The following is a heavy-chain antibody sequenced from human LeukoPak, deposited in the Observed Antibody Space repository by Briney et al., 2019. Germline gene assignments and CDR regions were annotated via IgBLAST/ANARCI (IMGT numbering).Heavy chain of an antibody. Sequence: GASVKVSCKASGYTFTSYDINWVRQATGQGLEWMGWMNPNSGNTGYAQKFQGRVTMTRDTSTSTVYMELSSLRSEDTAVYYCAREGYSYAKDYWGQGTLVTVSS. CDR1: GYTFTSYD. D-gene: IGHD5-18*01. V-gene: IGHV1-8*01. CDR3: AREGYSYAKDY. J-gene: IGHJ4*02. CDR2: MNPNSGNT.